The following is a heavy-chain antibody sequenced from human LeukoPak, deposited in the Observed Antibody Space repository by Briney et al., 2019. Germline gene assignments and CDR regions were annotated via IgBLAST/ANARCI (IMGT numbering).Heavy chain of an antibody. CDR3: ARGPHSSGGDY. V-gene: IGHV1-8*02. CDR2: MNPNSGNT. Sequence: ASVKVSCKASGYTFTSYGISWVRQAPGQGLEWMGWMNPNSGNTGYAQKFQGRVTMTRNTSISTAYMELSSLRSEDTAVYYCARGPHSSGGDYWGQGTLVTVSS. CDR1: GYTFTSYG. D-gene: IGHD3-22*01. J-gene: IGHJ4*02.